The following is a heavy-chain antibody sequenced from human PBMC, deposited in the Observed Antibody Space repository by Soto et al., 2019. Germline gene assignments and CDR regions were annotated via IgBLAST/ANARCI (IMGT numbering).Heavy chain of an antibody. J-gene: IGHJ3*01. V-gene: IGHV1-18*01. Sequence: QVQLVQSGAEVKNPGASVKVSCQAYNYLFGAFGISWVRQAPGQGLEWMGWITPYNGNTHYAEKFQDRVTMTADNSTTTAYMEVRRLTADDTAVYFCARISARRNDFDVWGQGTVVTVSS. CDR3: ARISARRNDFDV. CDR1: NYLFGAFG. CDR2: ITPYNGNT.